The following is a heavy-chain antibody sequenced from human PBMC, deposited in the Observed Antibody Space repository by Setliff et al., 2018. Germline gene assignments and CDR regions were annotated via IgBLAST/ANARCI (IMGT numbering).Heavy chain of an antibody. CDR1: GDSISSGSYY. CDR3: ARHLLVQGTYHFDY. V-gene: IGHV4-39*01. J-gene: IGHJ4*02. Sequence: PSETLSLTCTVSGDSISSGSYYWGWIRQSPGKGLEWIGSMYYSGSTYYNPSLKGRVTLSVDTTKNQFSLKLTSMTAADTAVYFCARHLLVQGTYHFDYWGQGSLVTVSS. CDR2: MYYSGST. D-gene: IGHD3-10*01.